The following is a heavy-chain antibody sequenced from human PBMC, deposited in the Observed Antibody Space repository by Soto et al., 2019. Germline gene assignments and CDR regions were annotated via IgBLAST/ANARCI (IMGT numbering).Heavy chain of an antibody. V-gene: IGHV4-59*02. Sequence: SETLSLTCTVSGGSVSSYFWIWVRQPPGKGLERIGYVSYSGSTSYNPSLKSRVTLSADTSKNQFSLKLRSVTAADTAVYYCARYGYYFYGLDVWGQGTTVTVSS. CDR1: GGSVSSYF. D-gene: IGHD4-17*01. CDR2: VSYSGST. CDR3: ARYGYYFYGLDV. J-gene: IGHJ6*02.